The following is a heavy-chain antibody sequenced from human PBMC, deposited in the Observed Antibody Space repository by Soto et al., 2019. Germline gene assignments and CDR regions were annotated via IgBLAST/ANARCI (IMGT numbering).Heavy chain of an antibody. CDR1: GFTFSSYS. D-gene: IGHD5-18*01. CDR3: ARDRSVDTAMAYYFDY. J-gene: IGHJ4*02. Sequence: GGSLRLSCAASGFTFSSYSMNWVRQAPGKGLEWVSSISSSSSYIYYADSVKGRFTISRDNAKNSLYLQMNSLRAEDTAVYYCARDRSVDTAMAYYFDYWGQGTLVTVSS. V-gene: IGHV3-21*01. CDR2: ISSSSSYI.